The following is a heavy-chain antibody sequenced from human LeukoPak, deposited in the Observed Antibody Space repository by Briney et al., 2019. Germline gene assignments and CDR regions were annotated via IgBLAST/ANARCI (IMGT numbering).Heavy chain of an antibody. CDR2: ISSSGSTI. CDR3: ARAMGKYYYDSSGIPDY. J-gene: IGHJ4*02. D-gene: IGHD3-22*01. Sequence: GGSLRLSCAASGFTFSNEMNWVRQAPGKGLEWGSYISSSGSTIYYADSVKGRFTISRDNAKNSLYLQMNSLRGEDTAVYYCARAMGKYYYDSSGIPDYWGQGTLVTVSS. CDR1: GFTFSNE. V-gene: IGHV3-48*03.